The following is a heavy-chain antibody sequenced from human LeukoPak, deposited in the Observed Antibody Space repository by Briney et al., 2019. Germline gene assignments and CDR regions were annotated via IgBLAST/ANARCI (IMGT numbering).Heavy chain of an antibody. CDR1: GFSFSSYA. Sequence: GGSLRLSCAASGFSFSSYAMSWVRQAPGKGLEWVSLIYSGGTTYYADSVKGRFTISRDNSKNTLYLQMNSLRAEDTAVYYCASNVDTAMVNYWGQGTLVTVSS. CDR2: IYSGGTT. CDR3: ASNVDTAMVNY. V-gene: IGHV3-53*01. D-gene: IGHD5-18*01. J-gene: IGHJ4*02.